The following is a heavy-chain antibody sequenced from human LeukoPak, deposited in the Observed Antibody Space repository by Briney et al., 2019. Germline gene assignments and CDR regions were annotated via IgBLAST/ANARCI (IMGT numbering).Heavy chain of an antibody. V-gene: IGHV3-21*01. CDR3: ARGMVTYYDILTGYYSDNWFDP. Sequence: GGSLRLSCAASGFTFSSYSMNWVRQAPGKGLEWVSSISSSSSYIYYADSVKGRFTISRDNAKNSLYLQMNSLRAEDTAVYYCARGMVTYYDILTGYYSDNWFDPWGQGTLVTVSS. J-gene: IGHJ5*02. CDR2: ISSSSSYI. CDR1: GFTFSSYS. D-gene: IGHD3-9*01.